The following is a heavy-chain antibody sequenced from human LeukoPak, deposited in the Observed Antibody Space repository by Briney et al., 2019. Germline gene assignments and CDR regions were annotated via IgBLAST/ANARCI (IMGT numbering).Heavy chain of an antibody. CDR1: GYTFASYG. CDR2: ISAYNGNT. J-gene: IGHJ4*02. Sequence: VASVKVSCKASGYTFASYGISWVRQAPGQGLEWMGWISAYNGNTNYAQKFQGRVTLTTDTSTSTAYMELRSLRSDDTAMYYCARGAHRPLDYWGQGTLVTVSS. CDR3: ARGAHRPLDY. V-gene: IGHV1-18*01.